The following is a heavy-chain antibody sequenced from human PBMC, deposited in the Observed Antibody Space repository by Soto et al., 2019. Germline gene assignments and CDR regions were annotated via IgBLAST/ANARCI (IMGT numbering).Heavy chain of an antibody. D-gene: IGHD1-26*01. CDR3: AGNSHKVF. CDR1: GFTVSNNY. CDR2: IYSAGST. Sequence: EVQLVESGGGLVQPGGSLRLSCAASGFTVSNNYMSWDRQAPGKGLEWVSLIYSAGSTYYADSVNGRSTIPSDNSKNTLYVQMTSLKADDTAVYYCAGNSHKVFWCQGTLV. J-gene: IGHJ4*02. V-gene: IGHV3-66*01.